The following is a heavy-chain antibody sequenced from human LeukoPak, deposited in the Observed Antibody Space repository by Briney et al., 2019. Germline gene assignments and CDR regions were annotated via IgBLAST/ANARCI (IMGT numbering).Heavy chain of an antibody. D-gene: IGHD4-17*01. J-gene: IGHJ6*02. CDR3: AKVGDSGDYDYYYYGMAV. CDR2: IRYDGSNK. CDR1: GFTFSSYG. Sequence: GGSLRLSCAASGFTFSSYGMHWVRQAPGRGLEWVAFIRYDGSNKYYADSVKGRFTISRDNSKNTLYLQMNSLRAEDTAVYYCAKVGDSGDYDYYYYGMAVWGQGTTVTVSS. V-gene: IGHV3-30*02.